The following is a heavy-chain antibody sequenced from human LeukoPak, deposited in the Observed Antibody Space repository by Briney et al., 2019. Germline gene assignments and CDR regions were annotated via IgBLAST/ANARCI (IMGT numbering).Heavy chain of an antibody. J-gene: IGHJ4*02. CDR2: IYYSGST. V-gene: IGHV4-59*01. D-gene: IGHD6-6*01. CDR3: ARGQREYSSSSRYFDY. CDR1: GGSISSYH. Sequence: SETLSLTCTVSGGSISSYHWSWIRQPPGKGLEWIGDIYYSGSTNYNPSLKSRVTISVDTSKNQFSLKLSSVTAADTAVYYCARGQREYSSSSRYFDYWGQGTLVTVSS.